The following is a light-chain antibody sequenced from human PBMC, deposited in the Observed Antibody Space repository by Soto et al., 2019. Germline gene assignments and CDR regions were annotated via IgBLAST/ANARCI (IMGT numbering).Light chain of an antibody. CDR3: QQRSNWPPIT. J-gene: IGKJ5*01. CDR1: QSVSGY. Sequence: DIVLTQSPVTLSLYPGERATLSCRASQSVSGYLVWYQQKPGQAPRLLIYDASTRATGIPARFSGSGSGTDFTLTISSLEPEDFAVYYCQQRSNWPPITFGQGTRLETK. CDR2: DAS. V-gene: IGKV3-11*01.